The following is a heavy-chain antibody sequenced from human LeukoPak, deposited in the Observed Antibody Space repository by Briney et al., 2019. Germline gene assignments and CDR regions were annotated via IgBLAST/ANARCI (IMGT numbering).Heavy chain of an antibody. J-gene: IGHJ4*02. D-gene: IGHD6-13*01. CDR1: GFTFSDYY. Sequence: GGSLRLSCAVSGFTFSDYYMSWIRQAPGRGLEWVSYISSSSTYTKYADYVKGRVTISRDNAKNSLYLQMNSLRAEDTAVYYCALHSSSWTIDSWGQGTLVTVSS. CDR3: ALHSSSWTIDS. CDR2: ISSSSTYT. V-gene: IGHV3-11*06.